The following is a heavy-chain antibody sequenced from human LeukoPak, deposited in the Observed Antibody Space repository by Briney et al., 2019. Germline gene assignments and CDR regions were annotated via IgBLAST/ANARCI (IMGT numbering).Heavy chain of an antibody. CDR3: ARDQVGYGDSLEYFDY. J-gene: IGHJ4*02. CDR1: GFTFSSYW. CDR2: INTDGTST. V-gene: IGHV3-74*01. D-gene: IGHD4-17*01. Sequence: GGSLRLSCAASGFTFSSYWMHWVRRVPGKGLVWVSRINTDGTSTIYADSVKGRFTISRDNAKNSLYLQMNSLRAEDTAVYYCARDQVGYGDSLEYFDYWGQGTLVTVSS.